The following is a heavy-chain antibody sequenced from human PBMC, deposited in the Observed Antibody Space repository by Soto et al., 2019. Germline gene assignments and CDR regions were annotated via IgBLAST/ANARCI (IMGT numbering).Heavy chain of an antibody. CDR2: IYPGDSDT. CDR3: ARLQGGYYDSSGYSFDY. CDR1: GYSFTSYW. D-gene: IGHD3-22*01. V-gene: IGHV5-51*01. Sequence: GESLKISCKGSGYSFTSYWIGWVRQMPGKGLEWMGIIYPGDSDTRYSPSFQGHVTISADKSISTACLQWSSLKASDTAMYYCARLQGGYYDSSGYSFDYWGQGTLVTVSS. J-gene: IGHJ4*02.